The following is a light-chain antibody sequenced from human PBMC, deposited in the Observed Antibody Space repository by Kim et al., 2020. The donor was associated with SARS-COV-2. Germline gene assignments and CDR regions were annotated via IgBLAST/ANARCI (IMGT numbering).Light chain of an antibody. J-gene: IGLJ3*02. CDR2: NAS. Sequence: RVTTSCPAPTASNGTTYYVHWYRKLPGAAPHLLIYNASHRPSGVPDRFSGSKSGTTASLAITGLHVEDEGDYYCQSSDSTLSGWVFGGGTQLTVL. CDR3: QSSDSTLSGWV. V-gene: IGLV1-40*01. CDR1: TASNGTTYY.